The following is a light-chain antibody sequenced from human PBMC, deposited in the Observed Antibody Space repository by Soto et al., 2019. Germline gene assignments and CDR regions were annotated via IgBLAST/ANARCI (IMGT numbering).Light chain of an antibody. J-gene: IGKJ1*01. V-gene: IGKV3-15*01. CDR2: GAS. CDR1: QSVSSN. CDR3: QEYNDWPRT. Sequence: ELVMTQSPATLSVSPGERATLSCRASQSVSSNLAWYQQKPGQAPRLLIYGASTRATGIPARFSGSGSGTEFTLTITSLQSEDSAVYYCQEYNDWPRTFAQGTKVDIK.